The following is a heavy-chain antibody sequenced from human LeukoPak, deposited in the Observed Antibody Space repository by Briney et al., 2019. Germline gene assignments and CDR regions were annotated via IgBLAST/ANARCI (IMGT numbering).Heavy chain of an antibody. J-gene: IGHJ4*02. Sequence: GGSLRLSCAASGFTFSSYSMNWVRQAPGKGLEWVSSISSSSSYIYYADSVKGRFTISRDNAKNSLYLQMNSLRAEDTAVYYCARDSGLXAADPTDYWGQGTLVTVS. CDR2: ISSSSSYI. D-gene: IGHD6-13*01. CDR1: GFTFSSYS. CDR3: ARDSGLXAADPTDY. V-gene: IGHV3-21*01.